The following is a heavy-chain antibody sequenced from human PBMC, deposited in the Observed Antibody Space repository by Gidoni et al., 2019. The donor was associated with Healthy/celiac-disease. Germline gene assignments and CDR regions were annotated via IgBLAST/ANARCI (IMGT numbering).Heavy chain of an antibody. CDR2: ISAYNGNT. CDR1: GYTFTSYC. J-gene: IGHJ4*02. Sequence: QVQLVQSGAEVKKPGASVKVSCKAYGYTFTSYCISWVRQAPGQGLEWMGWISAYNGNTNYAQKLKGRVTMTTDTSTSTAYMELRSLRSDDTAVYYCARDLWSDSSGYYYGYWGQGTLVTVSS. D-gene: IGHD3-22*01. CDR3: ARDLWSDSSGYYYGY. V-gene: IGHV1-18*01.